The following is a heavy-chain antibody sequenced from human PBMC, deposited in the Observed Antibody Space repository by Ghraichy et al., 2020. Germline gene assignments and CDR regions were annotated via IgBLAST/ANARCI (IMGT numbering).Heavy chain of an antibody. Sequence: GSLRLSCAASGFTFSTYNMNWVRQAPGKGLEWVSSISSSSNYIFYADSVKGRFTMSRDNTKNSLYLQMNSLRAEDAAVYYCARGRNPAGYCSGYNCLYYFDYWGQGTLVTVSS. CDR2: ISSSSNYI. D-gene: IGHD2-15*01. V-gene: IGHV3-21*01. CDR3: ARGRNPAGYCSGYNCLYYFDY. CDR1: GFTFSTYN. J-gene: IGHJ4*02.